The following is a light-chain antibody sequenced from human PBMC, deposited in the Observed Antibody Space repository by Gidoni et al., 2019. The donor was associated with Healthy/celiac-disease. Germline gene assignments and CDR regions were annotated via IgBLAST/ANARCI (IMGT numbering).Light chain of an antibody. CDR3: MQALQTPPT. CDR1: QSLLHSNGYNY. CDR2: LGS. V-gene: IGKV2-28*01. J-gene: IGKJ2*01. Sequence: DIVMTQSPLSLPVTPGEPASISCRSSQSLLHSNGYNYLDWYLQKPGQSPQLLIYLGSNRASGVPDRFSGSGSGTDVTLKISRVEAEDVGVYYCMQALQTPPTFXQXTKLEIK.